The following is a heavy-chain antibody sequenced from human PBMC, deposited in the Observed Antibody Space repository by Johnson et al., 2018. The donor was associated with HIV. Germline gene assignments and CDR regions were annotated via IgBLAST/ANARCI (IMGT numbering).Heavy chain of an antibody. Sequence: QVQLVESGGGVVQPGGSLRLSCAASGFTFSSYGMHWVRQAPGKGLEWVAVISYDGSNKYYADSVKGRFTISRDNSKNTLYVQMNSLRAEDTAVYYCARGIQPDAFDIWGQGTMVTVSS. CDR2: ISYDGSNK. D-gene: IGHD2-2*01. CDR1: GFTFSSYG. V-gene: IGHV3-30*03. J-gene: IGHJ3*02. CDR3: ARGIQPDAFDI.